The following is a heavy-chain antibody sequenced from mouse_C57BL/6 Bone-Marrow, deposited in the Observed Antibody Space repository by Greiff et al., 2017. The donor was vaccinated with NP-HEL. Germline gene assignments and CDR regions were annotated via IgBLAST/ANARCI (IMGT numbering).Heavy chain of an antibody. CDR1: GFSLTSYG. Sequence: QVQLQQSGPGLVQPSQSLSITCTVSGFSLTSYGVHWVRQSPGKGLEWLGVIWRGGRTNYNAAFMSRLGIPKDNSKSQVFFKMNSLQADDTAIYYCAKPYYGYDGRWFDVWGTGTTVTVSS. CDR3: AKPYYGYDGRWFDV. D-gene: IGHD2-9*01. V-gene: IGHV2-5*01. J-gene: IGHJ1*03. CDR2: IWRGGRT.